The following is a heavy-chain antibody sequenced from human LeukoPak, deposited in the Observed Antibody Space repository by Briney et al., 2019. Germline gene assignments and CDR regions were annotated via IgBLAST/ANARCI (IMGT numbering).Heavy chain of an antibody. D-gene: IGHD2/OR15-2a*01. Sequence: GGSLRLSCAASGFTFDEYAMHWGRQAPGKGLGWGSLISGDGTSTYYAASVKGRFTITRDNSKNYLSLQMNGLRTQDTALYYCVKDSPIERSLHWGQGTLVSVSS. CDR3: VKDSPIERSLH. J-gene: IGHJ1*01. CDR1: GFTFDEYA. CDR2: ISGDGTST. V-gene: IGHV3-43*02.